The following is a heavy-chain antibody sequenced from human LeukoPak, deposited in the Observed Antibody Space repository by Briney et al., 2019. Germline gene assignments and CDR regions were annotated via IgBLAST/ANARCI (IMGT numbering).Heavy chain of an antibody. D-gene: IGHD2-15*01. Sequence: KTSETLSLTCTVSGGSISSYYWSWIRQPPGKGLEWIGYIYYSGSTNYNPSLKSRVTISVDTSKNQFSLKLSSVTAADTAVYYCAGGGDCSGGSCPHDYWGQGTLVTVSS. CDR3: AGGGDCSGGSCPHDY. J-gene: IGHJ4*02. V-gene: IGHV4-59*01. CDR1: GGSISSYY. CDR2: IYYSGST.